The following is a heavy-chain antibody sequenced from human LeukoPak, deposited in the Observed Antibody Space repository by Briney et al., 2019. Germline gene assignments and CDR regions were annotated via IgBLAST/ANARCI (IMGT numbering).Heavy chain of an antibody. V-gene: IGHV3-23*01. Sequence: PGGSLRLSCAASGFTFGSHAMSWVRQAPGKGLEWVSAISNNGGYTYYADSVQGRFTISRDNSKSTLCLQMNSLRAEDTAVYYCAKQLGYCSDGSCYFPYWGQGTLVTVSS. CDR3: AKQLGYCSDGSCYFPY. CDR1: GFTFGSHA. D-gene: IGHD2-15*01. J-gene: IGHJ4*02. CDR2: ISNNGGYT.